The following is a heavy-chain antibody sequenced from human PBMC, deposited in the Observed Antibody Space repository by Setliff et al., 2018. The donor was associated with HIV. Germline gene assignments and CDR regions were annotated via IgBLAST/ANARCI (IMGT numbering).Heavy chain of an antibody. V-gene: IGHV4-61*09. CDR2: FYTSGTT. Sequence: SETLSLTCTVSGGSISSGSYYWSWIRQPAGKGLEWIGHFYTSGTTHYNPSLKSRVTISVDTSKNQFSLRLSSVAAADTAVYYCARGHYSDSRGYYLRAFNIWGQGTMVTVSS. CDR3: ARGHYSDSRGYYLRAFNI. CDR1: GGSISSGSYY. J-gene: IGHJ3*02. D-gene: IGHD3-22*01.